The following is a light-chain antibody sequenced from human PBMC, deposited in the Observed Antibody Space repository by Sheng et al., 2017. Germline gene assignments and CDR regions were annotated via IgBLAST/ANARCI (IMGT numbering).Light chain of an antibody. CDR3: QQTFSTPPT. Sequence: DIQMTQSPSSLSASVGHRVTITCRASQSIITYLNWYQQKPHKAPKLLIYDASNLPMGSHQGSVAVDLGTDFTLTISSLQPEDFATYYCQQTFSTPPTFGQGTKVEIK. V-gene: IGKV1-39*01. CDR1: QSIITY. CDR2: DAS. J-gene: IGKJ1*01.